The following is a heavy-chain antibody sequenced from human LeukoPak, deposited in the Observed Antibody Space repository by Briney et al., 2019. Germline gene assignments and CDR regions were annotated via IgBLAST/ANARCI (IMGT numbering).Heavy chain of an antibody. J-gene: IGHJ4*02. CDR3: AKGRGYCSGGSCYSDY. V-gene: IGHV3-23*01. CDR1: GFTFSSYA. D-gene: IGHD2-15*01. CDR2: ISGSGDNT. Sequence: PGGSLRLSCAASGFTFSSYAMSWVRQAPGKGLEWVSAISGSGDNTYYADSVKGRFTISRDNSKSTLCLQLNSLRVEDTAVYYCAKGRGYCSGGSCYSDYWGQGTLVTVSS.